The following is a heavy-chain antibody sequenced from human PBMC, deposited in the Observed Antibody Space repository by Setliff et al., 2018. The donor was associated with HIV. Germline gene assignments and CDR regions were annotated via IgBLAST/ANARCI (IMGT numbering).Heavy chain of an antibody. J-gene: IGHJ4*01. D-gene: IGHD2-8*01. V-gene: IGHV1-8*02. CDR1: GYTFVHFD. CDR3: ARAPARANGGFDF. Sequence: ASVKVSCKTSGYTFVHFDIDWVRHAPGQGLEWIGWMTPLTASTGYSRKFQGRVTLTRDLSTGTAYMELNSLISNDTAVYYCARAPARANGGFDFWGQGSLVTVSS. CDR2: MTPLTAST.